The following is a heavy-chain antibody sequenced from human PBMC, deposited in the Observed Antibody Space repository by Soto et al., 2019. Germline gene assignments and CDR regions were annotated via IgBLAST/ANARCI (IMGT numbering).Heavy chain of an antibody. CDR3: ARDAGTWLLENYFDY. D-gene: IGHD2-21*02. CDR1: GFTFSSYG. Sequence: QVQLVESGGGVVQPGRSLRLSCAASGFTFSSYGMHWVRQAPGKGLEWVAVIWYDGSNKYYADSVKGRFTISRDNSKNTLYLQMNSLRAEDTAVYYCARDAGTWLLENYFDYWGQGTLVTVSS. V-gene: IGHV3-33*01. CDR2: IWYDGSNK. J-gene: IGHJ4*02.